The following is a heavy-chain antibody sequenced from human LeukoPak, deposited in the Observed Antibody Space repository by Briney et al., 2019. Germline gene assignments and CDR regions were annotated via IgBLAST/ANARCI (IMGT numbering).Heavy chain of an antibody. CDR2: IIPIFGTA. Sequence: ASVKVSCKASGGTFSSYAISWVRQAPGQGLEWMGGIIPIFGTANYAQKFQGRVTITTDESTSTAYMELSSLRSEDTAVYYCARGLAFNYPFDYWGQGTLVTVSS. CDR3: ARGLAFNYPFDY. D-gene: IGHD4-11*01. CDR1: GGTFSSYA. J-gene: IGHJ4*02. V-gene: IGHV1-69*05.